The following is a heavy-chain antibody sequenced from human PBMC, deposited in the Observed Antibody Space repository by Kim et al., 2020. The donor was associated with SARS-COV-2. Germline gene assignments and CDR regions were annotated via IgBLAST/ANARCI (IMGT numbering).Heavy chain of an antibody. D-gene: IGHD2-21*02. CDR1: GFTFSSYS. CDR2: ISSSSSYI. V-gene: IGHV3-21*04. Sequence: GGSLRLSCAASGFTFSSYSMNWVRQAPGKGLEWVSSISSSSSYIYYADSVKGRFTIPRDNAKNSLYLQMNSLRAEDTAVYYCARGGIVVVTAIYYFDYWGQGTLVTVSS. J-gene: IGHJ4*02. CDR3: ARGGIVVVTAIYYFDY.